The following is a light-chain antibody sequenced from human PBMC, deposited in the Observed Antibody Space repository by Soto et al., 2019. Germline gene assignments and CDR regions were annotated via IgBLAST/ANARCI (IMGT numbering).Light chain of an antibody. CDR3: QHRSSWPPT. V-gene: IGKV3-11*01. CDR2: EAS. J-gene: IGKJ1*01. CDR1: QSVSIY. Sequence: EFELTQSPGTLFLSGGEGATLSCRDSQSVSIYLSWYEHKAGQAPRVLIYEASSRDPGVPARVIGSGSETDFTLTISSLEPEDFAVYYCQHRSSWPPTFGQGTKVDI.